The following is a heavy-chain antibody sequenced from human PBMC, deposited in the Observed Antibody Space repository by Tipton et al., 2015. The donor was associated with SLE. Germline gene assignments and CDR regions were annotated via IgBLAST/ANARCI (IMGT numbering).Heavy chain of an antibody. Sequence: SLRLSCAASGFTFDDYAMHWVRQAPGKGLEWVSGISWNSGSIGYADSVKGRFTISRDNAKNSLYLQMNSLRAEDTALYYCAKQGGRYSSGWYSDAFDIWGQGTMVTVSS. D-gene: IGHD6-19*01. CDR3: AKQGGRYSSGWYSDAFDI. J-gene: IGHJ3*02. V-gene: IGHV3-9*01. CDR1: GFTFDDYA. CDR2: ISWNSGSI.